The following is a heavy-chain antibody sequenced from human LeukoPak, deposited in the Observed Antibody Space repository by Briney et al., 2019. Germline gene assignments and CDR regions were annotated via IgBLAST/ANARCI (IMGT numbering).Heavy chain of an antibody. V-gene: IGHV4-61*05. J-gene: IGHJ4*02. CDR1: GGSISSSSYY. CDR3: ARGSGWLPNS. CDR2: IYYSGST. D-gene: IGHD6-13*01. Sequence: PSETLSLTCTVSGGSISSSSYYWGWIRQPPGKGLEWIGYIYYSGSTNYNPSLKSRVTISIDTSKDQFSLKLRSVTAADTAVYYCARGSGWLPNSWGQGTLVTVSS.